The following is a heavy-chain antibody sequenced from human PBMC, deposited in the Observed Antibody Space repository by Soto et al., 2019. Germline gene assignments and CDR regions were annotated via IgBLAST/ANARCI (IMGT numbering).Heavy chain of an antibody. Sequence: QVQLQQWGAGLLKPSETLSLTCAMYGGSFSGYYWSWIRQPPGKGLEWIGEIDHSGSTTYNPSLRRRVTISLDTSKSQFSLKLSSVTAADTAVYFCARVDIWDTEWLSRWGQGTLVTVSS. J-gene: IGHJ4*02. V-gene: IGHV4-34*01. CDR2: IDHSGST. D-gene: IGHD6-19*01. CDR1: GGSFSGYY. CDR3: ARVDIWDTEWLSR.